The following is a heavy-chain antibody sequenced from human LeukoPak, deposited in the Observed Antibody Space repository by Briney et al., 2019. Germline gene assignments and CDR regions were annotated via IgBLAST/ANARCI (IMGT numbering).Heavy chain of an antibody. CDR3: AKPVIPSAYQGTYYMDV. V-gene: IGHV3-30*02. CDR1: GLIFSSYG. Sequence: GGSLRLSCAASGLIFSSYGMHWVRQAPGEGLEWVAYIRHDESKTFYADSVKGRFTISRDNFKNTLYLQMHSLRAEVTALYYCAKPVIPSAYQGTYYMDVWGKGTTVTVSS. D-gene: IGHD3-16*01. J-gene: IGHJ6*03. CDR2: IRHDESKT.